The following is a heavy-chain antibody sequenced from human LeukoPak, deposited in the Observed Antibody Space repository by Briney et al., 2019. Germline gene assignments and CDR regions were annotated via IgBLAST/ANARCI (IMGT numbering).Heavy chain of an antibody. CDR2: VYYSGST. CDR3: ARRHKVGAGDALDI. CDR1: GGSINNYY. Sequence: SETLSLTCTVSGGSINNYYWTWIRQPPGKGLEWIGYVYYSGSTNYNPSLKSRVSISVDTSKNHFSLKLNSVTAADTAVYYRARRHKVGAGDALDIWGQGTMVTVSS. D-gene: IGHD3-10*01. V-gene: IGHV4-59*08. J-gene: IGHJ3*02.